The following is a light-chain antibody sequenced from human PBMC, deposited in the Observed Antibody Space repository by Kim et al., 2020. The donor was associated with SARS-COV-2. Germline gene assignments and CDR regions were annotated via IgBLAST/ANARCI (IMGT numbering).Light chain of an antibody. V-gene: IGLV3-21*04. Sequence: PGKQGRLTLGADSFGSKMVPWYREQPGQAPVLVISYDSDRPSGIPERFSGSNSGNTATLTISRVEAGDEADYYCQVWDSSSDHRVVFGGGTQLTVL. J-gene: IGLJ2*01. CDR3: QVWDSSSDHRVV. CDR2: YDS. CDR1: SFGSKM.